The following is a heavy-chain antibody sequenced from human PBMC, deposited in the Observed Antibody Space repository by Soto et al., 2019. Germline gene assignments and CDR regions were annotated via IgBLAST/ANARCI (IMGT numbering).Heavy chain of an antibody. CDR2: IYQTGTT. CDR3: ARGEGWNDLEFHC. V-gene: IGHV4-59*01. J-gene: IGHJ1*01. Sequence: QVQLQESGPGLVKPSETLSLTCIVSGGSISSYYWSWIRQPPGKGLEWIGYIYQTGTTNYNPSLKSRASISIDTSKRQFSLDLTSVTAADTATYFCARGEGWNDLEFHCWGQGTRVTVSS. CDR1: GGSISSYY. D-gene: IGHD1-1*01.